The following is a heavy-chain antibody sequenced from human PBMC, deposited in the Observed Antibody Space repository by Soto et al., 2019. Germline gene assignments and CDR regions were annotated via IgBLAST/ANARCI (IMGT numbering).Heavy chain of an antibody. D-gene: IGHD2-2*01. V-gene: IGHV1-69*12. CDR3: ARAGLVVVPTTVNSDYYYYAMDV. CDR1: GDTFSTYT. CDR2: IIPRSATS. Sequence: QVQLVQSGAEVKKPGSSVKVSCKASGDTFSTYTITWMRQAPGQGLEWMGGIIPRSATSNYAQKFQGRVTITADDSTSTAYMELRSLGSEDTAGYYCARAGLVVVPTTVNSDYYYYAMDVWGQGTTVTVSS. J-gene: IGHJ6*02.